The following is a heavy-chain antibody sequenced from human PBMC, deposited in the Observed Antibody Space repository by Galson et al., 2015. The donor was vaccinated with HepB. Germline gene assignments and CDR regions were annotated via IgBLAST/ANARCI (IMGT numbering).Heavy chain of an antibody. J-gene: IGHJ4*02. Sequence: SVKVSCKASGYTFAVHYMHWVRQAPGQGLEWMGRIMPNGGITNYAENFRDRVTMTSDTSTTTAYMELSSLRSDDTAVYYCARDETSVTPLDYWGQGTLVTVSS. CDR2: IMPNGGIT. V-gene: IGHV1-2*06. D-gene: IGHD2-15*01. CDR1: GYTFAVHY. CDR3: ARDETSVTPLDY.